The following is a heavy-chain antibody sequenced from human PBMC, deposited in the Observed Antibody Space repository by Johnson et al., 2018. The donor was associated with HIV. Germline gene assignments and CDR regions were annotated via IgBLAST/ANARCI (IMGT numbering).Heavy chain of an antibody. V-gene: IGHV3-66*01. D-gene: IGHD6-13*01. CDR2: IYSGGTT. CDR3: ARDGESQQLPLGDAFDV. J-gene: IGHJ3*01. Sequence: VQLVESGGGLVHPGGSLRLSCAASGFTVSSNYMSWVRQAPGKGLEWVSVIYSGGTTYYADSVKGRFTISRDTSENTVYLQMSSLRVEDTAMYYCARDGESQQLPLGDAFDVWGQGTMVTVSS. CDR1: GFTVSSNY.